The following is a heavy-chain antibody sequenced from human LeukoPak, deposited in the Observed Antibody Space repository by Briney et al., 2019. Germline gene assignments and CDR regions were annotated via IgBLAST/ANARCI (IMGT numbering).Heavy chain of an antibody. CDR2: VYYSGST. D-gene: IGHD2-2*01. CDR1: GGSISSYY. V-gene: IGHV4-59*08. CDR3: ASSPRLTTSWFLFDS. J-gene: IGHJ5*01. Sequence: SETLSLTCTVSGGSISSYYWSWIRQPPGKGLEWIGYVYYSGSTNYNPTLKTRLHLSVDTSKNRFSLKLSSVTAADTAVYYCASSPRLTTSWFLFDSWGHGTLVTVSS.